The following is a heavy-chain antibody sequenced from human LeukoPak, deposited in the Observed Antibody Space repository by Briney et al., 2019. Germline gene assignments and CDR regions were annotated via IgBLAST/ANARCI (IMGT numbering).Heavy chain of an antibody. D-gene: IGHD1-20*01. CDR1: GYTFSGHS. J-gene: IGHJ5*01. Sequence: GASVKVSCKASGYTFSGHSMHWVRQAPGQGLEWMGRINPNSGVTYYAQKFQGRVTMTSDTSITTAYMELSSLTSDDTATYYGARDASNWSAFDSWGQGNLVIVSS. CDR2: INPNSGVT. CDR3: ARDASNWSAFDS. V-gene: IGHV1-2*06.